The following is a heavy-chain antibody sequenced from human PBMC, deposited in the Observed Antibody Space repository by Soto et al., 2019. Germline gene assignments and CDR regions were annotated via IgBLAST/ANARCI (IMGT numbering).Heavy chain of an antibody. Sequence: QITLKESGPTLVKPTQTLTLTCTFSGFSLSTSGVGVGWIRQPPGKALEWLALIYWDDDKRYSPSLKSRLTITKDTSKNQVVLTMTNMDPVDTATYYCAHGITYYVFWSGYYGSWFDPWGQGTLVTVSS. CDR3: AHGITYYVFWSGYYGSWFDP. CDR2: IYWDDDK. D-gene: IGHD3-3*01. CDR1: GFSLSTSGVG. V-gene: IGHV2-5*02. J-gene: IGHJ5*02.